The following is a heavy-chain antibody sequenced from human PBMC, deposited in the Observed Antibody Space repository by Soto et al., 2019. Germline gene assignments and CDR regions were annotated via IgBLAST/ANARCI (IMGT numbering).Heavy chain of an antibody. CDR1: GFTFDDYA. CDR2: ISWNSGSI. D-gene: IGHD2-21*02. Sequence: GGSLRLSCAASGFTFDDYAMHWVRQAPGKGLEWVSGISWNSGSIGYADSVKGRFTISRDNAKNSLYLQMNSLRAEDTALYYCAKDMGVTQLGYYYYYYYMDVWGKGTTVTVSS. J-gene: IGHJ6*03. V-gene: IGHV3-9*01. CDR3: AKDMGVTQLGYYYYYYYMDV.